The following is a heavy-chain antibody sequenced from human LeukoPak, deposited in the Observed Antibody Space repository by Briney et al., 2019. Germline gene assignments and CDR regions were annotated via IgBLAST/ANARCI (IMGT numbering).Heavy chain of an antibody. CDR3: ARFITGPYYFDY. V-gene: IGHV3-74*01. CDR1: GFTFSDYW. Sequence: GGSLRLSCAASGFTFSDYWMHWVRQAPGKGLVWVSRISSDGSRVTYADSVKGRFTISRDNAKNSLYLQMNSLRAEDTAVYYCARFITGPYYFDYWGQGTLVTVSS. J-gene: IGHJ4*02. D-gene: IGHD3-22*01. CDR2: ISSDGSRV.